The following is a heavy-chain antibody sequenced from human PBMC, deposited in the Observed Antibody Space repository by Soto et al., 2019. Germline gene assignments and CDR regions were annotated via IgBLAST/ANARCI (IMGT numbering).Heavy chain of an antibody. Sequence: SETLSLTCTVSGGSISSYYWSWVRQPPGKGLEWIGYIYYSGSTNYNPSLKSRVTISVDTSKNQFSLKLSSVTAADTAVYYCARTDYYYDISGYAPDAFDIWGRGTMVTVSS. V-gene: IGHV4-59*01. D-gene: IGHD3-22*01. J-gene: IGHJ3*02. CDR2: IYYSGST. CDR1: GGSISSYY. CDR3: ARTDYYYDISGYAPDAFDI.